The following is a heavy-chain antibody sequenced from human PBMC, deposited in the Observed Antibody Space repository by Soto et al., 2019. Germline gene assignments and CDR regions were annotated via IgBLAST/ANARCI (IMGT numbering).Heavy chain of an antibody. CDR1: GGSIRTSSISDL. Sequence: PSETLSLTCSVSGGSIRTSSISDLWGWMRQPPGKGLEWIASFFYSGKSFYNPSLKSRVTMSVDTSKNQFSLNLSSVTAADTAVYYCARHQTHSSSYVDPWGQG. V-gene: IGHV4-39*01. CDR2: FFYSGKS. D-gene: IGHD6-13*01. J-gene: IGHJ5*02. CDR3: ARHQTHSSSYVDP.